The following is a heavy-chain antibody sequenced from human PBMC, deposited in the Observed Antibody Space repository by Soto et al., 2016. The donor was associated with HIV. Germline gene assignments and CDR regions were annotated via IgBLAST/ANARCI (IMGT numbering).Heavy chain of an antibody. CDR1: GFTFSSYA. CDR3: ARVLVDRYFDWFHTDLFDY. V-gene: IGHV3-23*01. D-gene: IGHD3-9*01. Sequence: EVQLLESGGGLVQPGGSLRLSCAASGFTFSSYAMSWVRQAPGKGLEWVSAISGSGGSTYYADSVKGRFTISRDNSKNTLYLQMNSLRAEDTAVYYCARVLVDRYFDWFHTDLFDYWGQGTLVTVSS. J-gene: IGHJ4*02. CDR2: ISGSGGST.